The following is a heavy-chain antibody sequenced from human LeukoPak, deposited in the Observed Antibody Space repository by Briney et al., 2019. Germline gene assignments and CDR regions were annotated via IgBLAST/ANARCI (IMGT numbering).Heavy chain of an antibody. Sequence: SETLSLTCAVYGGSFSGYYWSWIRQPPGKGLGWIGEINHSGSTNYNPSLKSRVTISVDTSKNQFSLKLSSVTAADTAVYYCANAYSSSWYWFDPWGQGTLVTVSS. V-gene: IGHV4-34*01. CDR2: INHSGST. CDR1: GGSFSGYY. D-gene: IGHD6-13*01. J-gene: IGHJ5*02. CDR3: ANAYSSSWYWFDP.